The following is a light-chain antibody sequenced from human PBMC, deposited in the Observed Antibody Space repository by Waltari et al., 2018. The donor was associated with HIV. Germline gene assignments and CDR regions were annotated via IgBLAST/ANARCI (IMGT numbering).Light chain of an antibody. CDR2: STN. CDR1: SGSVSTNYY. J-gene: IGLJ3*02. CDR3: VLYMGSGIWV. Sequence: QTVVTQEPSFSVSPGGTVTLTCGLSSGSVSTNYYPSWYQQTPGQSPPTLIYSTNTRSSGVPDRFSGSILGNKAALTITGAQADDESEYHCVLYMGSGIWVFGGGTKLTVL. V-gene: IGLV8-61*01.